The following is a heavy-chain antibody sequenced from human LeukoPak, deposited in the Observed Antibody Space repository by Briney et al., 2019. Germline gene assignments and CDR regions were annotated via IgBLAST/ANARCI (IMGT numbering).Heavy chain of an antibody. CDR1: GYSFTSYW. CDR2: IDPSDSYT. J-gene: IGHJ6*02. V-gene: IGHV5-10-1*01. CDR3: ARRTYGDYYYGMDV. Sequence: GGSLKISCKGSGYSFTSYWISWVRQMPGKGLEWMGRIDPSDSYTNYSPSFQGHVTISADKSISTAYLQWSSLKASDTAMYYCARRTYGDYYYGMDVWGQGTTVTVSS. D-gene: IGHD4-17*01.